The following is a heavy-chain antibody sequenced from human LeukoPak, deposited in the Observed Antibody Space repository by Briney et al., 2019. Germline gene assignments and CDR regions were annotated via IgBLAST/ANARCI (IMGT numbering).Heavy chain of an antibody. V-gene: IGHV4-38-2*02. J-gene: IGHJ4*02. D-gene: IGHD3-10*01. CDR1: GYSINSGYY. CDR3: TSSWYYYGSGSYYFDF. Sequence: SETLSLTCTVSGYSINSGYYWGWIRQPPGKGLEWIGSIYHSGSTYYNPSLKSRVTISVDTSKNQFSLKLSSVTAADTAVYYCTSSWYYYGSGSYYFDFWGQGTLVTVSS. CDR2: IYHSGST.